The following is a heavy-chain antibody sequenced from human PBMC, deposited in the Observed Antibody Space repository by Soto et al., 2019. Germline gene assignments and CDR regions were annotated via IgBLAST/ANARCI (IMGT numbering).Heavy chain of an antibody. V-gene: IGHV3-33*01. Sequence: QVQLVESGGGVVQPGRSLRLSCAASGFTFSSYGMHWVRQAPGKGLEWVAVIWYDGSNKYYADSVKGRFTISRDNSKNPLYLHMNSLRAEDTAVYYCARDLIAAAKRYFDLWGRGTLVTVSS. J-gene: IGHJ2*01. CDR2: IWYDGSNK. D-gene: IGHD6-13*01. CDR3: ARDLIAAAKRYFDL. CDR1: GFTFSSYG.